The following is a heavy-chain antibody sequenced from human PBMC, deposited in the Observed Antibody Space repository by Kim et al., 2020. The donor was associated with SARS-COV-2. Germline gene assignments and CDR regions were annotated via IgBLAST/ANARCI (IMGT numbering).Heavy chain of an antibody. CDR3: AADAPTFPQQVDY. J-gene: IGHJ4*02. CDR2: IKNGGTT. CDR1: GFTFSHAW. D-gene: IGHD3-16*01. Sequence: GGSLRLSCAASGFTFSHAWMSWVRQAPGKGLEWVARIKNGGTTEYAAPVKDRFTISRDDSKNTLYLHMNSLQTEDTGVYYCAADAPTFPQQVDYWGQGTL. V-gene: IGHV3-15*01.